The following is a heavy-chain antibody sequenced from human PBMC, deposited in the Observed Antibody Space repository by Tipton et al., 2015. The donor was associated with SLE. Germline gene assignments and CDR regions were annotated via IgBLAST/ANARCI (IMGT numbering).Heavy chain of an antibody. V-gene: IGHV4-39*01. J-gene: IGHJ2*01. D-gene: IGHD2-15*01. CDR1: GGSITSNSYY. CDR2: IYYSGST. Sequence: LRLSCTVSGGSITSNSYYWGWIRQPPGEGLQWIGSIYYSGSTYYNPSLKSRITISVDTSKNQFSLKLSSVTAADTAVYYCAREGLGWSEGYFDLWGRGTLVTVS. CDR3: AREGLGWSEGYFDL.